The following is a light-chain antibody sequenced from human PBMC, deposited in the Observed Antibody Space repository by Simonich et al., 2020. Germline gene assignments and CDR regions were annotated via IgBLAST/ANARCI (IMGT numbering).Light chain of an antibody. CDR3: QQYYSTPNT. CDR1: QSVLYSSNNQNY. J-gene: IGKJ2*01. Sequence: DIVMTQSPDSLAVSLGERATINFKSSQSVLYSSNNQNYLAWYQQKPGQPPKRLIYWAATRESGVPDRFSGSGSGTDFTLTISSLQAEDVAVYYCQQYYSTPNTFGQGTKLEIK. V-gene: IGKV4-1*01. CDR2: WAA.